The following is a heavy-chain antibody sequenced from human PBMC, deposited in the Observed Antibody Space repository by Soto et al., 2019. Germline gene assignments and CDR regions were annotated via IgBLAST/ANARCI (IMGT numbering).Heavy chain of an antibody. CDR2: ISSSGGST. CDR3: MRPAPRGRHYFYFGMDV. CDR1: GFTFSSYA. D-gene: IGHD3-10*01. V-gene: IGHV3-23*01. Sequence: PXASLRLSCAASGFTFSSYAMSWVRQAPGKGLEWVSGISSSGGSTYYADSVKGRFTISRDNSKNTLFLRMNRPRVEDTAVYYCMRPAPRGRHYFYFGMDVWGQGTTVTVSS. J-gene: IGHJ6*02.